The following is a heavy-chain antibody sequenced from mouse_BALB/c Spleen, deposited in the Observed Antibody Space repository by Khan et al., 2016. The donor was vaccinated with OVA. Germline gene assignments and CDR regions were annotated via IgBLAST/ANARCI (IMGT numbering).Heavy chain of an antibody. Sequence: VQLKQSGPELVKPGASVKISCKASGYSFTGYFMNWVMQSHGKSLEWIGRINPHIGETLYNQKFKDKATLTVDESYSTAHMELRSLASEDSAVYYCTRIYRSDFDYWGQGTTLTVSS. V-gene: IGHV1-20*02. CDR3: TRIYRSDFDY. CDR1: GYSFTGYF. J-gene: IGHJ2*01. CDR2: INPHIGET. D-gene: IGHD1-1*01.